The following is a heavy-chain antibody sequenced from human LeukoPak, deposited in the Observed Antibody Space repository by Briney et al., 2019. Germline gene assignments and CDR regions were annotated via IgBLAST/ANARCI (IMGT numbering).Heavy chain of an antibody. J-gene: IGHJ4*02. CDR3: ARTTYYYGSGSYPADY. Sequence: ASVKVSCKASGYTFTSYGISWVRQAPGQGLEWMGWISAYNGNTNYAQKLQGRVTMTTDTSPSTAYMDLRSLRSDDTAVYYCARTTYYYGSGSYPADYWGQGTLVTVSS. D-gene: IGHD3-10*01. CDR2: ISAYNGNT. CDR1: GYTFTSYG. V-gene: IGHV1-18*01.